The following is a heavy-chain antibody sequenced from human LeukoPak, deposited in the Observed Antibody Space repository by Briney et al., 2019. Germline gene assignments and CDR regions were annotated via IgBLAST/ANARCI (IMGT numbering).Heavy chain of an antibody. CDR2: ITWNSDNI. D-gene: IGHD3-22*01. J-gene: IGHJ4*02. V-gene: IGHV3-9*01. CDR3: AKDFPPYYDSGGCRGSWDS. Sequence: GGSLSLSCAASGFTFDDYAMHWVRQAPGKGLEWVSGITWNSDNIAYADSVTGRFTISRDNAKNSLYLQMKSLRAEDTALYYCAKDFPPYYDSGGCRGSWDSWGQGTLVTVSS. CDR1: GFTFDDYA.